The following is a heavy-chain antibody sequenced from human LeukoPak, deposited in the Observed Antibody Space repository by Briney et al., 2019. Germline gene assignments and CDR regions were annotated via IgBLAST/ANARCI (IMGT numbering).Heavy chain of an antibody. CDR1: GFIVSGNF. CDR3: ARARIAAPLLDY. CDR2: TYSGGST. Sequence: GGSLRLSCAASGFIVSGNFMSWVRQAPGKGLEWVSVTYSGGSTYSADSVKGRFTISRDNAKNSLYLQMNSLRVEDTSVYYCARARIAAPLLDYWGQGTLVTVSS. D-gene: IGHD6-13*01. V-gene: IGHV3-66*01. J-gene: IGHJ4*02.